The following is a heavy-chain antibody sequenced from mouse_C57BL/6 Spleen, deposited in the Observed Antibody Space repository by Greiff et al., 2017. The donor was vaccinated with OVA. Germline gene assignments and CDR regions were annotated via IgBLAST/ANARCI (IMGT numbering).Heavy chain of an antibody. CDR1: GYAFSSSW. Sequence: QVQLKESGPELEKPGASVKISCKASGYAFSSSWMNWVKQRPGKGLEWIGRIYPGDGDTNYNGKFKGKATLTADKSSSTAYMQLSSLTSEESAVYFCASEGYYGSSPAYWGQGTLVTVSA. CDR2: IYPGDGDT. CDR3: ASEGYYGSSPAY. V-gene: IGHV1-82*01. D-gene: IGHD1-1*01. J-gene: IGHJ3*01.